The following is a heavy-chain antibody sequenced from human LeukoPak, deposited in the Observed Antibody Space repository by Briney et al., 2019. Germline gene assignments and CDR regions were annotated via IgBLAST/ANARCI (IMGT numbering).Heavy chain of an antibody. CDR2: ISSSSGYI. V-gene: IGHV3-21*01. Sequence: GGSLRLSCAASGFTFSSYNMIWVRQAPGKGLEWVSSISSSSGYIYYADSVKGRFTISRDNAKNSLYLQMNSLRAEDTAMYYCARAVARGKHFDYWGQGTLVTVSS. J-gene: IGHJ4*02. CDR1: GFTFSSYN. CDR3: ARAVARGKHFDY.